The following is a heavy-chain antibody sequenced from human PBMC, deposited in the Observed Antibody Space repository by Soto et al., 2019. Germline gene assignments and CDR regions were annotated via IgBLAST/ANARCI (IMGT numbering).Heavy chain of an antibody. CDR3: ARATYPFDY. CDR1: GGSINSSRSY. V-gene: IGHV4-39*01. CDR2: IYYRGNT. Sequence: SETLSLTCTVSGGSINSSRSYWGWIRQPPGKGLEWIGNIYYRGNTYYSPSLRSRVTMSVDTSKNQFSLKLNSVTAADTAVYYCARATYPFDYWGQGALVTAPQ. J-gene: IGHJ4*02.